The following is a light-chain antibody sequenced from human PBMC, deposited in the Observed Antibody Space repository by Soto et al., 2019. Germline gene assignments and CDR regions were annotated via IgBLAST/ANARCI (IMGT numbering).Light chain of an antibody. CDR3: QQYNNWPPLT. V-gene: IGKV3-15*01. CDR1: QSVSNN. Sequence: IVMTQSPATLSVSPGERVTLSCRASQSVSNNLAWYQQEPGQAPRLLIYAASTRATGLPARFSGSGSGTQFTLTISSLQSEDFAVYYCQQYNNWPPLTFGGGTKVEIK. CDR2: AAS. J-gene: IGKJ4*01.